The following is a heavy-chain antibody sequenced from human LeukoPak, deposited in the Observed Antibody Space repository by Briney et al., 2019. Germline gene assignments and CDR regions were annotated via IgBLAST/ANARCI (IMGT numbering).Heavy chain of an antibody. J-gene: IGHJ3*02. Sequence: PSETLSLTCAVYGGSFSGYYWSWIRQPPGKGLEWIGEINHSGSTNYNPSLKSRVTISVDTSKNQFSLKLSSVTAADTAVYYCARGNYYEPDAFDIWGQGTMVTVSS. V-gene: IGHV4-34*01. CDR3: ARGNYYEPDAFDI. D-gene: IGHD3-22*01. CDR1: GGSFSGYY. CDR2: INHSGST.